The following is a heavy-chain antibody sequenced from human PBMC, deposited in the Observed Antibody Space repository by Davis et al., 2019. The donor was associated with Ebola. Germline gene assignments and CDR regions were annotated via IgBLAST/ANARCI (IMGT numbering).Heavy chain of an antibody. J-gene: IGHJ4*02. CDR2: IYSGGST. CDR1: GFTVSSNY. CDR3: ARDWDDYGDYGGGY. V-gene: IGHV3-66*01. D-gene: IGHD4-17*01. Sequence: PGGSLRLSCAASGFTVSSNYMSWVRQAPGKGLEWVSVIYSGGSTYYADSVKGRFTISRDNSKNTLYLQMNSLRAEDTAVYYCARDWDDYGDYGGGYWGQGTLVTVSS.